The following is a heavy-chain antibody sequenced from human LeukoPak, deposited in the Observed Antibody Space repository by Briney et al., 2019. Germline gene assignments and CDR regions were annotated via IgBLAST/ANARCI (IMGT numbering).Heavy chain of an antibody. CDR1: DFSFSNYD. CDR2: LGTNGDT. J-gene: IGHJ6*02. CDR3: AREWRGIASHFHGMDV. Sequence: PGGSLRLSCVASDFSFSNYDMYWARQAAGRGLEWVSALGTNGDTYYLGSVRGRFTISRENGKNSLYLQMNSLRVDDTAVYYCAREWRGIASHFHGMDVWGQGTTVTVSS. V-gene: IGHV3-13*01. D-gene: IGHD6-6*01.